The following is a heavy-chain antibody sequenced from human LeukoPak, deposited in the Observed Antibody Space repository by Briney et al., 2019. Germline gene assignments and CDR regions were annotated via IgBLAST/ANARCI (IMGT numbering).Heavy chain of an antibody. V-gene: IGHV3-20*01. CDR3: ARALWFGETFPAY. D-gene: IGHD3-10*01. CDR2: INWNGGST. J-gene: IGHJ4*02. Sequence: GGSLRLSCAASGFTFTSYGLSWVRQAPGKGLEWVAGINWNGGSTGYADSVKGRFTISRDNAKKSLYLQMHSLRGEDTAFYHCARALWFGETFPAYWGQGTLVTVSP. CDR1: GFTFTSYG.